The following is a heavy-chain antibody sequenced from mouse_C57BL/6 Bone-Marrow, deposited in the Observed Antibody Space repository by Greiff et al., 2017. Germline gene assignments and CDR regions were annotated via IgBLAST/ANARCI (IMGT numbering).Heavy chain of an antibody. CDR2: IHPNSGST. CDR3: AREGVYYSGSSYRAMDY. CDR1: GYTFTSYW. Sequence: VQLQQPGAELVKPGASVKLSCKASGYTFTSYWMHWVKQRPGQGLEWIGMIHPNSGSTNYNEKFKSKATLTVDKSSSTAYMQLSSLTSEDSAVYYCAREGVYYSGSSYRAMDYWGPGTSVTVSS. V-gene: IGHV1-64*01. D-gene: IGHD1-1*01. J-gene: IGHJ4*01.